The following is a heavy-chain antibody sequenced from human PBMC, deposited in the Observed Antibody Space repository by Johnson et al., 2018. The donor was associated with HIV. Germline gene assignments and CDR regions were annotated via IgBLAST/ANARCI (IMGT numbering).Heavy chain of an antibody. Sequence: VQLVESGGGLVQPGRSLRLSCAASGFTFDDYAMHWVRQAPGKGLEWVSGISWNSGSIGYADSVKGRFTISRDNAKNSLYLQMNSLRAEDTAVYYCARGSLTDDGFAAWGQGTLVIVSS. CDR3: ARGSLTDDGFAA. V-gene: IGHV3-9*01. CDR2: ISWNSGSI. CDR1: GFTFDDYA. D-gene: IGHD2-8*01. J-gene: IGHJ3*01.